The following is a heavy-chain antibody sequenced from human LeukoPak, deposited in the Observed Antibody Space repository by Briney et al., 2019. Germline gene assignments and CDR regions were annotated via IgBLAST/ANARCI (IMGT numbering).Heavy chain of an antibody. V-gene: IGHV1-24*01. Sequence: ASVKVSCKVSGYTLTELSMHWVRQASGKGLEWMGGFDPEDGETIYAQKFQGRVTMTEDTSTDTAYMELSSLRSEDTAVYYCATTYYDILTGYYTTHGMDVWGQGTTVTVSS. CDR2: FDPEDGET. J-gene: IGHJ6*02. CDR1: GYTLTELS. D-gene: IGHD3-9*01. CDR3: ATTYYDILTGYYTTHGMDV.